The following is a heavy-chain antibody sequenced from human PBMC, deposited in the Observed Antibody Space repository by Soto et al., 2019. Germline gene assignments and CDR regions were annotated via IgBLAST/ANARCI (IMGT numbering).Heavy chain of an antibody. V-gene: IGHV4-59*01. CDR1: GGSISSYY. CDR2: IYYSGST. J-gene: IGHJ6*03. CDR3: AREGDSYGNYYYYYMDV. Sequence: PSETLSLTCTVSGGSISSYYWSWIRQPPGRGLEWIGYIYYSGSTNYNPSLKSRVTISVDTSKNQFSLKLSSVTAADTAVYYCAREGDSYGNYYYYYMDVWGKGTTVTVSS. D-gene: IGHD5-18*01.